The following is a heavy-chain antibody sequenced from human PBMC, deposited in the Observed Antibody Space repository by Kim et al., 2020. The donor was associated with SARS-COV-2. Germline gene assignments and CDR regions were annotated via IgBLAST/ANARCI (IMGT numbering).Heavy chain of an antibody. Sequence: KRRVTISVDMSKNQFSLKLSSVTAADTAVYYCARARGGTMIVVVIGAFDIWGQGTMVTVSS. D-gene: IGHD3-22*01. V-gene: IGHV4-31*02. J-gene: IGHJ3*02. CDR3: ARARGGTMIVVVIGAFDI.